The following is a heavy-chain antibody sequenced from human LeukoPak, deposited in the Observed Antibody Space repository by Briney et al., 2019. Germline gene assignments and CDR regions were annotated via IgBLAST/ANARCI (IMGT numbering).Heavy chain of an antibody. CDR1: GFIFNTYS. Sequence: GGSLRLSCAASGFIFNTYSMNWVRQAPGKGLEWVSFISSTSAYIYYADSVKGRFTISRDNAKNSVYLQMNSLRAEDTAVYYCARVPPHYYDPEYYFDYWGQGTPVTVSS. CDR2: ISSTSAYI. D-gene: IGHD3-22*01. CDR3: ARVPPHYYDPEYYFDY. J-gene: IGHJ4*02. V-gene: IGHV3-21*06.